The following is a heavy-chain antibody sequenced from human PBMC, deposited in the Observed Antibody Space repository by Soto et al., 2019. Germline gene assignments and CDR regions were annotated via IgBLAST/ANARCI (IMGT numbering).Heavy chain of an antibody. CDR2: IIPIFCTA. Sequence: SVKFSSKASGGTFSSYAISWVRHAPGQGLESMGGIIPIFCTANYAQKFQGRVTIPADKSTSTAYMELSSLRSEDTAVYYCAREPSPRIVVVKAPVDYYYGMGVWGQGTTVTVSS. D-gene: IGHD3-22*01. V-gene: IGHV1-69*06. J-gene: IGHJ6*02. CDR3: AREPSPRIVVVKAPVDYYYGMGV. CDR1: GGTFSSYA.